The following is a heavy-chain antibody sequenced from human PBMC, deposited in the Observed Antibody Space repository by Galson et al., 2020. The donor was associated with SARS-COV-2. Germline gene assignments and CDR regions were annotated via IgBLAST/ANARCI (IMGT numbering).Heavy chain of an antibody. Sequence: GGSLRLSCAASGFTFSSYAMSWVRQAPGKGLEWVSVIYSGGSTYYADSVKGRFTISRDNSKNTLYLQMNSLRAEDTAVYYCAKCHSQWLVRAYYFDYWGQGTLVTVSS. J-gene: IGHJ4*02. CDR3: AKCHSQWLVRAYYFDY. CDR1: GFTFSSYA. CDR2: IYSGGST. V-gene: IGHV3-23*03. D-gene: IGHD6-19*01.